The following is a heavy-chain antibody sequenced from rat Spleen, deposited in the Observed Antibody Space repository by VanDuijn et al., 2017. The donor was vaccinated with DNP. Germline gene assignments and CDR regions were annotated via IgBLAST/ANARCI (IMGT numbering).Heavy chain of an antibody. D-gene: IGHD1-11*01. CDR1: GFSLTDYS. V-gene: IGHV2-19*01. J-gene: IGHJ1*01. CDR2: ISSGGST. CDR3: ARHSPRRVWGHFDF. Sequence: QVQLKESGPGMVQPSQTLSLTCTVSGFSLTDYSVHWVRQPPGKVLEWIAAISSGGSTNYNSAVHSRLSISRSTAKSQVLLKMNSLQPEEPGTYYCARHSPRRVWGHFDFWGPGAMVTVSS.